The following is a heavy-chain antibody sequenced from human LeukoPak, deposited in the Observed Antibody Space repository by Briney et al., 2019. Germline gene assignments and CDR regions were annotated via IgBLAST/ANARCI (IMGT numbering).Heavy chain of an antibody. J-gene: IGHJ5*02. CDR2: ISSSGGST. CDR3: ARGHHWLDV. Sequence: GGSLRLSCTASGFTFSTYSMNWVRQAPGKGLEWVSAISSSGGSTYYADSVKGRFAISRDNAKNSLFLQMSSLRAEDTAVYYCARGHHWLDVWGQGTLVIVSP. CDR1: GFTFSTYS. V-gene: IGHV3-21*04.